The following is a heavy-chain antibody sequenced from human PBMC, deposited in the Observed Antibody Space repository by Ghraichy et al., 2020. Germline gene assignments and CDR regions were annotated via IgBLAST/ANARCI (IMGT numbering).Heavy chain of an antibody. D-gene: IGHD7-27*01. Sequence: ESLNISCTVSGGSISSYYWSWIRQPPGKGLEWIGYIYYSGSTNYNPSLKSRVTISVDTSKNQFSLKLSSVTAADTAVYYCASHQLGPDLSFDLWGRGTLVTVSS. J-gene: IGHJ2*01. CDR1: GGSISSYY. CDR3: ASHQLGPDLSFDL. CDR2: IYYSGST. V-gene: IGHV4-59*01.